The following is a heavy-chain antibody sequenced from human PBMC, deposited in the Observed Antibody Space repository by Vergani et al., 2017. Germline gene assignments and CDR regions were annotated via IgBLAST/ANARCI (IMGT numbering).Heavy chain of an antibody. CDR1: GYTFSNYY. V-gene: IGHV1-46*03. D-gene: IGHD3-9*01. J-gene: IGHJ4*02. CDR2: INPSGGHT. Sequence: QVQVVQSGAEVKKSGASVKVSCKTSGYTFSNYYMHWVRQAPGQGLEWMGIINPSGGHTNYAQKLQGRVTMTRDTSTSTVYMELSSLKSEDTAIYYCARGDYSILTGYRYWGQGTLVTVSA. CDR3: ARGDYSILTGYRY.